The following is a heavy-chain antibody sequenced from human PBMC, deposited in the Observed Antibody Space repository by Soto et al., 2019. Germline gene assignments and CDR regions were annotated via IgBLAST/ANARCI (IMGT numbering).Heavy chain of an antibody. CDR1: GGTFSSYA. J-gene: IGHJ6*02. Sequence: SVKVSCKASGGTFSSYAISWVRQAPGQGLEWMGGIIPIFGTANYAQKFQGRVTITADESTSTAYMELSSLRSEDTAVYYCARDCSSTSCSTYYYGMDVWGQGTTVTVSS. V-gene: IGHV1-69*13. D-gene: IGHD2-2*02. CDR3: ARDCSSTSCSTYYYGMDV. CDR2: IIPIFGTA.